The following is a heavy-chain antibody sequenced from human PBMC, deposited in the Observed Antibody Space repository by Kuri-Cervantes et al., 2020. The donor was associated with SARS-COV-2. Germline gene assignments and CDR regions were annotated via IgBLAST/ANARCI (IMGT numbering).Heavy chain of an antibody. CDR1: GFNFGDQG. Sequence: GESLKISCTGSGFNFGDQGVSWVRQAPGKALEWVGVIRTRASGGTTQYAASVTGRFTISRDDSKSIAYLHMNSLKTDDTGIYYCARAVFGVVLDLWGRGTLVTVSS. CDR3: ARAVFGVVLDL. CDR2: IRTRASGGTT. J-gene: IGHJ5*02. D-gene: IGHD3-3*01. V-gene: IGHV3-49*04.